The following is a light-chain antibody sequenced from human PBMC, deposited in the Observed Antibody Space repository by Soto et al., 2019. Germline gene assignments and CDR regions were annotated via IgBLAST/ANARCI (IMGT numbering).Light chain of an antibody. CDR3: QQRSDWPLT. J-gene: IGKJ4*01. V-gene: IGKV3-11*01. CDR2: DTS. Sequence: EIVLTQSPATLSLSPGERATLSCRASQSINSHLVWYQQKPGQAPRLLMYDTSIRATDIPARFSGSGSGTDCTLAISSLEPEDFAVYYCQQRSDWPLTFGGGTKVEIK. CDR1: QSINSH.